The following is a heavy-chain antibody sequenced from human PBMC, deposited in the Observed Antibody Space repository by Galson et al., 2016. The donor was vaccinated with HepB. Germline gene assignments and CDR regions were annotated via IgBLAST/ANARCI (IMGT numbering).Heavy chain of an antibody. Sequence: QSGAEVKEPGESLRISCKGSGYTFVSYWIGWVRQMPGKGLEWMGIIYPGDFDTRYSPSFQGQVTISVDKSISTAYLQWSSLTASDTAMYYCARSLTGSYDFWVAIDTYYAMDVWGQGTTVTVS. CDR2: IYPGDFDT. J-gene: IGHJ6*02. CDR3: ARSLTGSYDFWVAIDTYYAMDV. D-gene: IGHD3-3*01. V-gene: IGHV5-51*01. CDR1: GYTFVSYW.